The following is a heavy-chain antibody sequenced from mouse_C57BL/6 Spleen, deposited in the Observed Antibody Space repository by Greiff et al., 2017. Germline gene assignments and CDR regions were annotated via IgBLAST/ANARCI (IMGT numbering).Heavy chain of an antibody. CDR1: GYTFTSYW. J-gene: IGHJ2*01. D-gene: IGHD1-1*01. CDR2: IDPSDSYT. Sequence: QVQLQQPGAELVRPGTSVKLSCKASGYTFTSYWMHWVKQRPGQGLEWIGVIDPSDSYTNYNQKFKGKATLTVDTSSSTAYMQLSSLTSEDSAVYYCARGDYYGRGLYYFGYWGQGTTLTVSS. V-gene: IGHV1-59*01. CDR3: ARGDYYGRGLYYFGY.